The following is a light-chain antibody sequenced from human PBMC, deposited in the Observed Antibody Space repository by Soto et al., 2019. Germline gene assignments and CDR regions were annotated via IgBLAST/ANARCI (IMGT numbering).Light chain of an antibody. Sequence: EIVMTQSPATLSVSPGERATLSCRASQSVGSDLAWYQQKPGQAPRLLIYAASSRAAGFPDRFSGSGSETDFTLTISRLEPEDFAVYYCQQYGGSPWTFGQGTKVDIK. CDR2: AAS. V-gene: IGKV3-20*01. CDR3: QQYGGSPWT. CDR1: QSVGSD. J-gene: IGKJ1*01.